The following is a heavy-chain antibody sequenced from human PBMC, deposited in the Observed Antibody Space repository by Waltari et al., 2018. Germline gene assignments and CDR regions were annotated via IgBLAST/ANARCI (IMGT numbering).Heavy chain of an antibody. CDR3: ARTYQSGSYSDY. V-gene: IGHV1-2*02. D-gene: IGHD1-26*01. CDR2: INTRNGGT. Sequence: QVQLVQYGAEVKKPGASVKVSCKTSGYPFTSYYMHWVRQAPGQGLEWMGWINTRNGGTNYAQKYQGRVTMTRDTSISTAYMELSRLISNDTAVYYCARTYQSGSYSDYWGQGTPVTVSS. J-gene: IGHJ4*02. CDR1: GYPFTSYY.